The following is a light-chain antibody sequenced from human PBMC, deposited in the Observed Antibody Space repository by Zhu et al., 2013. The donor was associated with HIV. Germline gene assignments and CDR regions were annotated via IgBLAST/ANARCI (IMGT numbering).Light chain of an antibody. Sequence: DIVMTQSPDSLAVSLGERATINCKSSQSVLYSSNNKNYLAWYQQKPGQPPKVLIYWASTRESGVPDRFSGSGSGTDFTLTITSLQAEDVAVYYCQQYYSNTLTFGRRVRRW. CDR1: QSVLYSSNNKNY. CDR3: QQYYSNTLT. J-gene: IGKJ4*01. V-gene: IGKV4-1*01. CDR2: WAS.